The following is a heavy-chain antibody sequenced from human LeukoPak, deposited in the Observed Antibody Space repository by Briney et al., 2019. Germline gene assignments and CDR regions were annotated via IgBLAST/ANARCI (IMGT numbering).Heavy chain of an antibody. J-gene: IGHJ4*02. CDR3: ARHSSWGSGDHFGEQYFDY. D-gene: IGHD6-13*01. V-gene: IGHV4-39*01. Sequence: SETLSLTYTLSGGSISSSSYYWGWMRQPRGKGLEWLGSIYYSGSTCYNPSLKSRVTISVDTSKDQFSLKLSSVTAADTAVYYGARHSSWGSGDHFGEQYFDYWGQGTLVTVSS. CDR1: GGSISSSSYY. CDR2: IYYSGST.